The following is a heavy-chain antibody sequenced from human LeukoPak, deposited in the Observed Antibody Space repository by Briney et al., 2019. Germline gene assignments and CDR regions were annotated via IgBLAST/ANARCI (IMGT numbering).Heavy chain of an antibody. D-gene: IGHD3-3*01. CDR1: GFTFSNYG. CDR3: AKDLESGYYLNWGFDY. Sequence: GGSLRLSCAASGFTFSNYGVHWVRQAPGKGLEWVAFIRYDGSNKYFADSVKGRFTISRDNSKNTLYLQMDSLRAEDTAVYYCAKDLESGYYLNWGFDYWGQGTLVTVSS. CDR2: IRYDGSNK. V-gene: IGHV3-30*02. J-gene: IGHJ4*02.